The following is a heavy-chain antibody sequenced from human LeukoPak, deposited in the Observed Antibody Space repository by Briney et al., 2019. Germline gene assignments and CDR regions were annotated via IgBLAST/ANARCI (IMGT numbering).Heavy chain of an antibody. D-gene: IGHD3-16*01. V-gene: IGHV4-39*07. J-gene: IGHJ5*02. CDR2: IYYSGST. CDR3: AGSAWGYGWFDP. CDR1: GGSISSSSYY. Sequence: SETLSLTCTVSGGSISSSSYYWGWIRQPPGKGLEWIGSIYYSGSTYYNPSLKSRVTISVDTSKNQFSLKLSSVTAADTAVYYCAGSAWGYGWFDPWGQGTLVTVSS.